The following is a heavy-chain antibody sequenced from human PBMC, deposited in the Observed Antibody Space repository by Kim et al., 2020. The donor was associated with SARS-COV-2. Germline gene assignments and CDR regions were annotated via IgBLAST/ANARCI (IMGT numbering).Heavy chain of an antibody. V-gene: IGHV3-33*01. CDR3: ARDTGGWFGEFIDY. D-gene: IGHD3-10*01. CDR1: GFTFSSYG. CDR2: IWYDGSNK. J-gene: IGHJ4*02. Sequence: GGSLRLSCAASGFTFSSYGMHWVRQAPGKGLEWVAVIWYDGSNKYYADSVKGRFTISRDNSKNTLYLQMNSLRAEDTAVYYCARDTGGWFGEFIDYWGQGTLVTVSS.